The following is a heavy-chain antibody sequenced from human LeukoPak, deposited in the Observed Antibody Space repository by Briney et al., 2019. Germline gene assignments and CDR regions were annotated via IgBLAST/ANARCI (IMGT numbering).Heavy chain of an antibody. CDR2: IYYSGST. D-gene: IGHD3-10*01. Sequence: PSETLSLTCTVSGGSISSYYWSWIRQPPGKGLEWIGRIYYSGSTYYNPSLKSRVTISVDTSKNQFSLKLSSVTAADTAVYYCARHVAMVRGVGWFDPWGQGTLVTVSS. J-gene: IGHJ5*02. V-gene: IGHV4-59*05. CDR3: ARHVAMVRGVGWFDP. CDR1: GGSISSYY.